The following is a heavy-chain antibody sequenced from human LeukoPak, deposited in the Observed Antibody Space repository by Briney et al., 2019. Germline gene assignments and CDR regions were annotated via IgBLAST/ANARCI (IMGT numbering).Heavy chain of an antibody. V-gene: IGHV3-11*01. CDR1: GFIFSDFY. J-gene: IGHJ5*02. CDR2: IYSSSDYI. Sequence: GGSLRLSCAGSGFIFSDFYMSWIRQAPGKGLEWVSLIYSSSDYIYYADSVKGRLTISRDNAKNSLYLQMNSLRAEDTAVYYCARSQWNPGKTTQTTWGQGTLVTVSS. CDR3: ARSQWNPGKTTQTT. D-gene: IGHD1-1*01.